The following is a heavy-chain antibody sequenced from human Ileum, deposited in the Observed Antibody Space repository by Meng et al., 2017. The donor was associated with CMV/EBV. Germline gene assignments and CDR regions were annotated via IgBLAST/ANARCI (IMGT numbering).Heavy chain of an antibody. CDR3: ARESVNLVTDS. D-gene: IGHD5-18*01. CDR1: GFTFSSSW. Sequence: GESLKISCAASGFTFSSSWMHWVRQGPGKGLMWISRINDDGGSTSYADSVKGRFTISRDNAKNTLYLQMNSLRAEDTAVYYCARESVNLVTDSWGQGMRVTVSS. CDR2: INDDGGST. J-gene: IGHJ4*02. V-gene: IGHV3-74*01.